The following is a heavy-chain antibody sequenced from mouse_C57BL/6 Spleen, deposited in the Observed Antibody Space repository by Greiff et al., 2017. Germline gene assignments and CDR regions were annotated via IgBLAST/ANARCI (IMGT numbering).Heavy chain of an antibody. V-gene: IGHV5-16*01. CDR2: INYDGSST. D-gene: IGHD2-2*01. CDR1: GFTLSDYY. Sequence: EVKLVESEGGLVQPGSSMKLSCTASGFTLSDYYMAWVRQVPEKGLEWVANINYDGSSTYYLDSLKSRFIISRDNAKNILYLQMSSLKSEDTATYYCARDLVTTGYFDYWGQGTTLTVSS. J-gene: IGHJ2*01. CDR3: ARDLVTTGYFDY.